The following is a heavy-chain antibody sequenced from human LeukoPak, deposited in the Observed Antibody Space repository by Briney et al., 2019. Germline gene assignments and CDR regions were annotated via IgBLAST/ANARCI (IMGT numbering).Heavy chain of an antibody. V-gene: IGHV3-30*02. CDR3: AKASELRQYQLLFDY. J-gene: IGHJ4*02. CDR1: GFTFSSYG. D-gene: IGHD2-2*01. Sequence: PGGSLRLSCAASGFTFSSYGMHWVRQAPGKGLEWVAFIRYDGSNKYYADSVKGRFTISRDNSKNTLYLQMNSLRAEDTAVYYCAKASELRQYQLLFDYWGQGTLVTVSS. CDR2: IRYDGSNK.